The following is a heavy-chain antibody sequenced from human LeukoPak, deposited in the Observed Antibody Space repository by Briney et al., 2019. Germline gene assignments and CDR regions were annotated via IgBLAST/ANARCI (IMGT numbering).Heavy chain of an antibody. J-gene: IGHJ4*02. CDR3: ARGSSSPRLAY. CDR2: IDHSGNT. CDR1: GGSFSGYY. V-gene: IGHV4-34*01. D-gene: IGHD2-2*01. Sequence: PSETLSLTCAVYGGSFSGYYWSWIRQPPGRGLEWIGEIDHSGNTNYNPSLKSRVTISLDTSKNQFSLRLTSVTAADTAVYYCARGSSSPRLAYWGQGTLVTVSS.